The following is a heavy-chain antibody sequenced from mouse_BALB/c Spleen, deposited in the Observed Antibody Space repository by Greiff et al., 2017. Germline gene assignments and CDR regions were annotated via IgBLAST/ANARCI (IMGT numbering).Heavy chain of an antibody. CDR1: GYTFTDYA. Sequence: VQRVESGAELVRPGVSVKISCKGSGYTFTDYAMHWVKQSHAKSLEWIGVISTYYGDASYNQKFKGKATMTVDKSSSTAYMELARLTSEDSAIYYCARFYSYYFDYWGQGTTLTVSS. CDR3: ARFYSYYFDY. CDR2: ISTYYGDA. V-gene: IGHV1S137*01. J-gene: IGHJ2*01. D-gene: IGHD2-1*01.